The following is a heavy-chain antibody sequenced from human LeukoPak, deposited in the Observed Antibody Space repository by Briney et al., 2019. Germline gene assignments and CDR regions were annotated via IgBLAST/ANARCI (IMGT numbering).Heavy chain of an antibody. D-gene: IGHD3-10*01. V-gene: IGHV3-53*01. CDR1: GFTVSNSY. CDR2: IYSGGTT. Sequence: GSLRLSCAASGFTVSNSYVSWVRQAPGKGLEWVSGIYSGGTTYYRDSVKGRFTISRDNSKDTLYLQMNSLRAEDTAVYYCARDFYGALWFGEPRGQGTLVTVSS. CDR3: ARDFYGALWFGEP. J-gene: IGHJ4*02.